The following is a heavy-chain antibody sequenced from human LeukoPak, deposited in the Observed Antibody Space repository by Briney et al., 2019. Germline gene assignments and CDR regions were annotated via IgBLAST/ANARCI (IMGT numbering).Heavy chain of an antibody. CDR1: GSTFSSHW. Sequence: GGSLRLSCAASGSTFSSHWMSWVRQAPGKGLEWVANIKQDGSEKYYVDSVKGRFTISRDNAKNSLYLQMNSLRAEDTAVYYCASETLVRGHDAFDIWGQGTMVTVSS. CDR3: ASETLVRGHDAFDI. D-gene: IGHD4/OR15-4a*01. J-gene: IGHJ3*02. CDR2: IKQDGSEK. V-gene: IGHV3-7*01.